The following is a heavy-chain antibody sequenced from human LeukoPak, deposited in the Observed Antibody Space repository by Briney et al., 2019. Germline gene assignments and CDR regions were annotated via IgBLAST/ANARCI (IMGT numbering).Heavy chain of an antibody. CDR2: ISYDGSNK. D-gene: IGHD3-22*01. CDR3: AKDVDYDSSSALDY. Sequence: GRSLRLSCAASGFTFSSYGMHWVHQAPGKGLEWVAVISYDGSNKYYADSVKGRFTISRDNSKNTLYLQMNSLRAEDTAVYYCAKDVDYDSSSALDYWGQGTLVTVSS. V-gene: IGHV3-30*18. CDR1: GFTFSSYG. J-gene: IGHJ4*02.